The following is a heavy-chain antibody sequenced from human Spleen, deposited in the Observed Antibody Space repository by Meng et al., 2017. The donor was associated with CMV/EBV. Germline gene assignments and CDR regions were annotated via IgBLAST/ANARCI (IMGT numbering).Heavy chain of an antibody. CDR2: IKQDGREK. Sequence: GGSLIFSCAASGFTFSTYWMSGVRQAPGKGLDWVANIKQDGREKYYVDSVKGRFTISRDNAKNSLSLQMNSLRAEDTAVYYCARDGPNLLPPSGAFDIWGQGTMVTVSS. CDR3: ARDGPNLLPPSGAFDI. D-gene: IGHD1-14*01. J-gene: IGHJ3*02. V-gene: IGHV3-7*01. CDR1: GFTFSTYW.